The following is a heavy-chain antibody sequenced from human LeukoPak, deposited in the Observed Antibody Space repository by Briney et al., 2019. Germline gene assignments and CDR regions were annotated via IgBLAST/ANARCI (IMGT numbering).Heavy chain of an antibody. D-gene: IGHD3-22*01. CDR1: GGSISSSSYY. CDR3: AGRRTVVVLH. J-gene: IGHJ4*02. CDR2: INHSGST. Sequence: SETLSLTCTVSGGSISSSSYYWGWIRQPPGKGLEWIGEINHSGSTNYNPSLKSRVTISVDTSKNQFSLKLSSVTAADTAVYYCAGRRTVVVLHWGQGTLVTVSS. V-gene: IGHV4-39*07.